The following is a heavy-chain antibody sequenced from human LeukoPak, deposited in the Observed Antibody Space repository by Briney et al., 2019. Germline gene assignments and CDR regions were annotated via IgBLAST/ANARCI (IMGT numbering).Heavy chain of an antibody. CDR3: AKHRGQYFDY. V-gene: IGHV3-23*01. D-gene: IGHD5-12*01. CDR1: GSTFSTYA. Sequence: GGSLRLSCAASGSTFSTYAMSWVRQAPGKGLEWVSAISDRGSSTYYADSVKGRFTISRDNSKNTLYLQMNSLRAEDTALYYCAKHRGQYFDYWGQGTLVTVSS. CDR2: ISDRGSST. J-gene: IGHJ4*02.